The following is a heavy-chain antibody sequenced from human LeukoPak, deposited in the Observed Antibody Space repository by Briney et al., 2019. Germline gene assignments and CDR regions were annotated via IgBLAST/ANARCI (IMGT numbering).Heavy chain of an antibody. V-gene: IGHV3-7*01. CDR1: GFTFSSYW. CDR2: IKQDGSEK. CDR3: AKDPLMVSWDRDY. J-gene: IGHJ4*02. Sequence: SGGSLRLSCAASGFTFSSYWMSWVRQAPGKGLEWVSNIKQDGSEKYYVDSVKGRFTISRDNAKNSLYLQMNSLRAEDTAVYYCAKDPLMVSWDRDYWGQGTLVTVSS. D-gene: IGHD2-8*01.